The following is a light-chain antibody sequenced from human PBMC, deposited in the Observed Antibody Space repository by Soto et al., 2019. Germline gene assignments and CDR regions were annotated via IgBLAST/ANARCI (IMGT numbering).Light chain of an antibody. CDR3: SSLTSSSTLDVV. Sequence: QSALTQPASVSGSPGQSITISCTGASSDVGDYKYVSWYQQHPGKAPKLMIFDVNNRPSGVSNRFSGSKSGNTASLTISGLQAEDEADYYCSSLTSSSTLDVVFGGGTKLTVL. V-gene: IGLV2-14*01. CDR2: DVN. J-gene: IGLJ2*01. CDR1: SSDVGDYKY.